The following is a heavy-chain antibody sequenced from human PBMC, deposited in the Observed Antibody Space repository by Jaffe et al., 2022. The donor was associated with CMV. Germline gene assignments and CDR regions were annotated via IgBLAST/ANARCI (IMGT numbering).Heavy chain of an antibody. J-gene: IGHJ4*02. CDR3: AGRAAGMYNFDN. CDR2: IYHSGSR. Sequence: QVQLQESGPGLVKPSGTLSLMCAVSGGSISSNNWWSWVRQPPGKGLEWIGEIYHSGSRNYLPSFKGRVTISLDKSSNQFSLKLTSVTAADTAVYYCAGRAAGMYNFDNWGQGTLVTVSS. V-gene: IGHV4-4*02. CDR1: GGSISSNNW. D-gene: IGHD6-13*01.